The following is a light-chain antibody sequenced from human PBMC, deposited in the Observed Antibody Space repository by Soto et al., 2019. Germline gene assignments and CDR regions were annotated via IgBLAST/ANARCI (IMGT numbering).Light chain of an antibody. J-gene: IGKJ2*02. CDR2: GAS. Sequence: EIVMTQSPATLSVSPGERATLSCRASQSVSSNLAWYHQKPGQAPRLLIYGASTRATGIPARFSGSGSGTEFTLTISSLQSEDFAVYYCQQYTNWPPWTFGQGTKLEIK. V-gene: IGKV3-15*01. CDR1: QSVSSN. CDR3: QQYTNWPPWT.